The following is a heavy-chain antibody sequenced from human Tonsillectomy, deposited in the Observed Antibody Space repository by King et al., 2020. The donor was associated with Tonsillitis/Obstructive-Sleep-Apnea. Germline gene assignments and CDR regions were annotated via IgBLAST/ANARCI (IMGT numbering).Heavy chain of an antibody. Sequence: VQLQESGPGLVKPSETLSLTCSVSGDIINYYWSWIRLSPGKGLEWIGYVYYSESTNYNPSLKSRVTISVDTSKNQFSLKLKSVTAADTAVYYCARVASGNFLAYFDYWGQGTLVTVSS. CDR2: VYYSEST. V-gene: IGHV4-59*01. D-gene: IGHD1-26*01. CDR3: ARVASGNFLAYFDY. CDR1: GDIINYY. J-gene: IGHJ4*02.